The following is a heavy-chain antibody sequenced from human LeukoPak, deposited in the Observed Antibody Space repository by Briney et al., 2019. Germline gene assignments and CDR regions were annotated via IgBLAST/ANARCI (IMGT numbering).Heavy chain of an antibody. CDR1: GYTFTDYY. D-gene: IGHD6-13*01. CDR2: TNPNSGVT. J-gene: IGHJ4*02. Sequence: ASVTVSCTASGYTFTDYYIHWVRQAPGQGLEWMGRTNPNSGVTNYAQKFQGRVTMTRATSISTAYMDLSSLRSDDTAIYYCAIAPIGTNFDYWGQGTLVTVSS. V-gene: IGHV1-2*06. CDR3: AIAPIGTNFDY.